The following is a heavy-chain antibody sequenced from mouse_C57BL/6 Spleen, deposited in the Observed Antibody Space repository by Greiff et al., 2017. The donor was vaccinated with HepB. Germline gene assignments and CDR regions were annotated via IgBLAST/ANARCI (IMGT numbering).Heavy chain of an antibody. Sequence: QVQPKQPGAELVMPGASVKLSCKASCYPFTSYWMHWVKPRPGQGLEWIGEIDPYDSYTNYNQKFKGKSTLTVDKSSSSAYMQLSSLTSEDSAVYDCARGTLTMVTTEFAYWGQGTLVTVSA. CDR1: CYPFTSYW. D-gene: IGHD2-2*01. J-gene: IGHJ3*01. V-gene: IGHV1-69*01. CDR2: IDPYDSYT. CDR3: ARGTLTMVTTEFAY.